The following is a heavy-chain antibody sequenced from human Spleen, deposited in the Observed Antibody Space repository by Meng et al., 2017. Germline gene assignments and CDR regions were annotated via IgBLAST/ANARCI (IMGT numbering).Heavy chain of an antibody. CDR1: GGSISSGGYY. Sequence: HVQLPESGPGLVKPSQTLSLTCTVSGGSISSGGYYWSWIRQHPGKGLEWIGYIYYSGSTYYNPSLKSRVTISVDTSKNQFSLKLSSVTAADTAVYYCARAGTTVVTPNDAFDIWGQGTMVTVSS. V-gene: IGHV4-31*03. CDR2: IYYSGST. J-gene: IGHJ3*02. D-gene: IGHD4-23*01. CDR3: ARAGTTVVTPNDAFDI.